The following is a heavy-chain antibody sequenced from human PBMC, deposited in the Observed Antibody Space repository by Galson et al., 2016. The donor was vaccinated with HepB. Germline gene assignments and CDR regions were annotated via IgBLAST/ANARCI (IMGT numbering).Heavy chain of an antibody. CDR1: GFMFSSYW. D-gene: IGHD6-6*01. CDR2: INTDGKST. CDR3: ARATGQLAARPDYYYHGMDV. V-gene: IGHV3-74*01. Sequence: SLRLSCAASGFMFSSYWMHWVRRAPGKGLVWVSRINTDGKSTSYADSVKGRVTISRDNAKNTLYLQMISLRAEDTAVYYCARATGQLAARPDYYYHGMDVWGQEATVTVSS. J-gene: IGHJ6*02.